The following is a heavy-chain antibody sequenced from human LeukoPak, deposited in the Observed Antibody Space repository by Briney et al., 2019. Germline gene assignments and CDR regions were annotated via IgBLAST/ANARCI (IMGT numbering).Heavy chain of an antibody. CDR3: ARAPRRRSGFYYYYMDV. CDR2: MNPNSGNT. V-gene: IGHV1-8*01. D-gene: IGHD3-22*01. Sequence: ASVKASCKASGYTFTSYDINWVRQATGQGLEWMGWMNPNSGNTGYAQKFQGRVTMTRNTSISTAYMELSSLRSEDTAVYYCARAPRRRSGFYYYYMDVWGKGTTVTVSS. CDR1: GYTFTSYD. J-gene: IGHJ6*03.